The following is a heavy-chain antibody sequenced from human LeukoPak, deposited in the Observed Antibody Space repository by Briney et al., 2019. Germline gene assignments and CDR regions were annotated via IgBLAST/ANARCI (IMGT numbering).Heavy chain of an antibody. CDR2: IQSDGRNQ. CDR3: ATQYCGGDCYGPFDY. D-gene: IGHD2-21*02. V-gene: IGHV3-30*02. Sequence: PGGSLRLSCTASGFTFRSYGMHWVRQAPGKGLEWLAFIQSDGRNQYYADSVKGRFTISRDNSKNTLYLQMNSLRAEDTAVYYCATQYCGGDCYGPFDYWGQGTLVTVSS. CDR1: GFTFRSYG. J-gene: IGHJ4*02.